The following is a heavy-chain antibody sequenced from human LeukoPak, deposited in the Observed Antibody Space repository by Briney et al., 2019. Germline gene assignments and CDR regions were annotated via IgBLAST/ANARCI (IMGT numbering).Heavy chain of an antibody. D-gene: IGHD3-9*01. CDR2: IYSGGTT. Sequence: GGSLRLSCAASGFNVSTKYVNWVRQAPGKGLEWVSVIYSGGTTYYADSVKGRFTISRDNSKNTLYLQMNSLRDEDTAVYYCARGYYDVLTGLSGFDPWGQGTLVTVSS. CDR1: GFNVSTKY. CDR3: ARGYYDVLTGLSGFDP. J-gene: IGHJ5*02. V-gene: IGHV3-66*01.